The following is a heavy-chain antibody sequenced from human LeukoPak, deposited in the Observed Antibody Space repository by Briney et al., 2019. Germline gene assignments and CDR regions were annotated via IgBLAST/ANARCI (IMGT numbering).Heavy chain of an antibody. J-gene: IGHJ4*02. CDR1: GFTVSSNY. V-gene: IGHV3-66*01. Sequence: PGGSLRLSCAASGFTVSSNYMSWVRQAPGKGLEWVSIIYSGGITYYADSVKGRFTISRDNSKNTLYLQMNSLRAEDTAVYYCARDYNRSHYYWGQGTLVTVSS. CDR2: IYSGGIT. D-gene: IGHD1-14*01. CDR3: ARDYNRSHYY.